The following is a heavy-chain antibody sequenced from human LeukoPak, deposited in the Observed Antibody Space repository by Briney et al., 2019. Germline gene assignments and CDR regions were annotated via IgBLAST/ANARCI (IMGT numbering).Heavy chain of an antibody. CDR2: IKQDGSEK. Sequence: GGSLRLSCAASGFTFSSYWMSWVRQAPGKGLEWVANIKQDGSEKYYVDSVKGRFTISRDNAKNSLYLQMSSLRAEDTAVYYCAKVGDYYYDSSGYYWGQGTLVTVSS. CDR3: AKVGDYYYDSSGYY. CDR1: GFTFSSYW. J-gene: IGHJ4*02. V-gene: IGHV3-7*03. D-gene: IGHD3-22*01.